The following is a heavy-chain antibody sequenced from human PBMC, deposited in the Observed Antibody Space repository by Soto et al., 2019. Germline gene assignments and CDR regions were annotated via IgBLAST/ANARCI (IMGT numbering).Heavy chain of an antibody. CDR2: IYTSGST. CDR1: GGSISSYY. CDR3: ARDRITLANDAFDI. D-gene: IGHD3-10*01. V-gene: IGHV4-4*07. J-gene: IGHJ3*02. Sequence: SETLSLTCTVSGGSISSYYWSWIRQPAGKGLEWIGRIYTSGSTNYNPSLKSRVTMSVDTSNNQFSLNLSSVTAAADTAVYYCARDRITLANDAFDIWGQGTMVTVS.